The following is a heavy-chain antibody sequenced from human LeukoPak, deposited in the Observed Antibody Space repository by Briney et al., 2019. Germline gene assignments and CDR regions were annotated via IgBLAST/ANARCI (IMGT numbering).Heavy chain of an antibody. CDR1: GFTFTSSA. J-gene: IGHJ3*01. V-gene: IGHV1-58*01. CDR2: MGVGGGNT. D-gene: IGHD4-23*01. Sequence: GTSVKVSCKTSGFTFTSSAVQWVRQARGQRLEWIGWMGVGGGNTNYAQTVQDRVTITRDMSTSTAYMELSSLRSEDTAVYYCAAEIYGGNSDCCTFDFWGPGTLVTVSS. CDR3: AAEIYGGNSDCCTFDF.